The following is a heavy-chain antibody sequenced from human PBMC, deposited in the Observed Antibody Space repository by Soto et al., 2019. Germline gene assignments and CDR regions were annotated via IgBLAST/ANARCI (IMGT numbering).Heavy chain of an antibody. CDR1: GYSFTSYW. CDR2: IYPGDSDT. CDR3: AGGGVRGVITRTRDYYGMDV. J-gene: IGHJ6*02. Sequence: GDSLKISCKGSGYSFTSYWIGWVRQMPGKGLEWMGIIYPGDSDTRYSPSFQGQVTISADKSISTAYLQWSSLKASDTAMYYCAGGGVRGVITRTRDYYGMDVWGQGTTVTAP. V-gene: IGHV5-51*01. D-gene: IGHD3-10*01.